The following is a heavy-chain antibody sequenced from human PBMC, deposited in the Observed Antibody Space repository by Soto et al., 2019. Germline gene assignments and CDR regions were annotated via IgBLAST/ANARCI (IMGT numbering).Heavy chain of an antibody. CDR1: GGSISGHY. Sequence: SETLSLTCTVSGGSISGHYWIWIRQSPGKGLEWIGYIFYTGSTNYNPSLKSRVTLSVDTSKNQFSLRLSSVTGADTAVYYCVRVGSRGWSPDYWGQGTLVTVSS. D-gene: IGHD6-19*01. J-gene: IGHJ4*02. CDR2: IFYTGST. CDR3: VRVGSRGWSPDY. V-gene: IGHV4-59*11.